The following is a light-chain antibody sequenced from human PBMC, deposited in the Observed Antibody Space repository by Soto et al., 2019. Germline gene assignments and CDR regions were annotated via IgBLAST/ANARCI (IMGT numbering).Light chain of an antibody. CDR3: GTWDNSLSVVV. V-gene: IGLV1-51*01. J-gene: IGLJ3*02. Sequence: QSVLTQPPSVSAAPGQKVTLSCSGNRSNIGSNYVSWYQQLPGTAPTVIIYDNYKRPSGIPDRFSGSKSGTSATLGITGLQTGDEADYYCGTWDNSLSVVVFGGGTKVTVL. CDR1: RSNIGSNY. CDR2: DNY.